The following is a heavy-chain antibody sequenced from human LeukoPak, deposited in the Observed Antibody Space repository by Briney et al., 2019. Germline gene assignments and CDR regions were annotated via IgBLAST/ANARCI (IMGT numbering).Heavy chain of an antibody. Sequence: PSETLSLTCTVSGGSISTGSYCWSWIRQPAGKGLEWIGYIHYSGSTHYNPSLKSRVTISVDTSKNQVSLKLRSVTAADTAVYYCARTTEGYAGGPGYSYYYYMDVWGKGTTVTISS. D-gene: IGHD5-12*01. V-gene: IGHV4-61*10. CDR3: ARTTEGYAGGPGYSYYYYMDV. J-gene: IGHJ6*03. CDR1: GGSISTGSYC. CDR2: IHYSGST.